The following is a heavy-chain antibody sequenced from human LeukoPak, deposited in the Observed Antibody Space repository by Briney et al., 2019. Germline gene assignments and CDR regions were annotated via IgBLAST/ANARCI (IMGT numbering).Heavy chain of an antibody. CDR1: GFTFSSYW. CDR3: ARDFMGVSTA. D-gene: IGHD3-16*01. J-gene: IGHJ4*02. CDR2: LSSSSTYI. Sequence: GGSLRLSCAASGFTFSSYWMNWVRQAPGKGLEWVSSLSSSSTYIYYADSVKGRFTISRDNAKNSLYLRMNSLRAEDTAVYFCARDFMGVSTAWGQGTLVTVSS. V-gene: IGHV3-21*01.